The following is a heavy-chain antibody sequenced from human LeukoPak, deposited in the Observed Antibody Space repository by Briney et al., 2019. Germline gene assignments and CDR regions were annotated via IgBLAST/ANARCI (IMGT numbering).Heavy chain of an antibody. J-gene: IGHJ4*02. D-gene: IGHD4-23*01. CDR3: ARGYYGGAEKRYFDS. CDR1: GGSISSSGYY. CDR2: IYHSGST. V-gene: IGHV4-30-2*01. Sequence: PSETLSLTCSVSGGSISSSGYYWSWIRQPPGKGLEWIGYIYHSGSTYFSPSLKSRVTISVDRSKNQFSLNVTSVTAADTALYYCARGYYGGAEKRYFDSWGQGTLVTVSS.